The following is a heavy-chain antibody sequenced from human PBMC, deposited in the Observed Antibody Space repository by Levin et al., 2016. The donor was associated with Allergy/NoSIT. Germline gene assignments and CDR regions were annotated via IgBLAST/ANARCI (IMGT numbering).Heavy chain of an antibody. D-gene: IGHD2-21*01. J-gene: IGHJ4*02. V-gene: IGHV3-23*01. CDR2: ISGSGGST. CDR3: ANRRRGGDLNY. CDR1: GFTFSSYA. Sequence: GGSLRLSCAASGFTFSSYAMSWVRQAPGKGLEWVSAISGSGGSTYYADSVKGRFTISRDNSKNTLYLQMNSLRAEDTAVYYCANRRRGGDLNYWGQGTLVTVSS.